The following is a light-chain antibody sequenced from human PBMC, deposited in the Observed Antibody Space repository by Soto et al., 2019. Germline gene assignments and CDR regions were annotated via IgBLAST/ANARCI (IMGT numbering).Light chain of an antibody. J-gene: IGLJ2*01. CDR2: GGN. CDR3: ASWDSSLNGRGL. V-gene: IGLV1-44*01. CDR1: ISNIGRHS. Sequence: QPVLTQPPSASGTPGQTVTISCSGSISNIGRHSVNWYRQLPGTAPKLLIYGGNQRPTGVPARFTGSTSGASASLAISGLQSEDEADYYCASWDSSLNGRGLFGGGTKLTVL.